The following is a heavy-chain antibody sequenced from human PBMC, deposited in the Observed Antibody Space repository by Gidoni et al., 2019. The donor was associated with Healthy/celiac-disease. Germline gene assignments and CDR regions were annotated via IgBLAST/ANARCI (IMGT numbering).Heavy chain of an antibody. D-gene: IGHD5-18*01. Sequence: EVQLLESGGGLVQPGGSLRLSCAASGFPFSSYAMSWVRQAPGKGLEWVSAISGSGGSTYYADSVKGRFTISRDNSKNTLYLQMNSLRAEDTAVYYCAKNRYSYGYGALGYWGQGTLVTVSS. CDR1: GFPFSSYA. J-gene: IGHJ4*02. CDR3: AKNRYSYGYGALGY. CDR2: ISGSGGST. V-gene: IGHV3-23*01.